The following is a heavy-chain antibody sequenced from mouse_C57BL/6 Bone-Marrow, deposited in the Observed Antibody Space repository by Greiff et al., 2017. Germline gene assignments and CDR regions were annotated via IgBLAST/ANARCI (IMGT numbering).Heavy chain of an antibody. CDR1: GYSFTDYN. CDR2: SNPNYGTT. V-gene: IGHV1-39*01. D-gene: IGHD2-4*01. CDR3: ASGYDYDYAMDY. Sequence: VQLQQSGPELVKPGASVKISCKASGYSFTDYNMNWVKQSNGKSLEWIGVSNPNYGTTSYHQKFKGKATLTVDQTSSTAYMQLNSLTSEDSAVYYCASGYDYDYAMDYWGQGTSVTVSS. J-gene: IGHJ4*01.